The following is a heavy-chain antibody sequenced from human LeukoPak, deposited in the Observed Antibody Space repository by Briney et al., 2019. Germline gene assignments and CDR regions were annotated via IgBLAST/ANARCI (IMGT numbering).Heavy chain of an antibody. Sequence: GESLKISCKASGYRFTTDYIGWVRQMPGKGLEWMGIIYPDDSETNYSPSFQGQVSMSVDKSITTAYLQWNNLEASDTAIYYCARQAYGSHFDAFDIWGQGTMVTVSS. CDR3: ARQAYGSHFDAFDI. J-gene: IGHJ3*02. CDR2: IYPDDSET. D-gene: IGHD3-22*01. CDR1: GYRFTTDY. V-gene: IGHV5-51*01.